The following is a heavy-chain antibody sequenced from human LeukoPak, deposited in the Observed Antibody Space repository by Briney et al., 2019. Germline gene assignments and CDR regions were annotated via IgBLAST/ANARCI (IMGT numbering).Heavy chain of an antibody. CDR2: IYHSGST. V-gene: IGHV4-59*08. CDR1: GGSISSYY. D-gene: IGHD5-18*01. CDR3: ARGRGPAIGLDY. Sequence: SETLSLTCAVSGGSISSYYWSWIRQPPGKGVEWIGYIYHSGSTNYNPSLKSRVTISVDTSKNQFSLKLSSVTAADTAVYYCARGRGPAIGLDYWGQGTLVTVSS. J-gene: IGHJ4*02.